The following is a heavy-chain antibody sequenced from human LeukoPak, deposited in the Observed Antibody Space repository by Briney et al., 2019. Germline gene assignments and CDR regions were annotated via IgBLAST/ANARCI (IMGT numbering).Heavy chain of an antibody. Sequence: SETLSLTCTVSGGSISSYYWSWIRQSPGKGLEWIGYIYYSGSTNYNPSLKSRVTISVDTSKNQFSLKLSSVTAADTAVYYCARVNHYYDSSGYYFGRAFDIWGQGTMVTVSS. CDR3: ARVNHYYDSSGYYFGRAFDI. CDR1: GGSISSYY. CDR2: IYYSGST. J-gene: IGHJ3*02. V-gene: IGHV4-59*01. D-gene: IGHD3-22*01.